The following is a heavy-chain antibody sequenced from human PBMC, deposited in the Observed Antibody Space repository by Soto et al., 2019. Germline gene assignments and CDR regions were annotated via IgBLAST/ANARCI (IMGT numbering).Heavy chain of an antibody. J-gene: IGHJ6*02. CDR3: ARDPGGTMVRGVIIRPSHYYYYGMDV. CDR1: GGTFSSYA. V-gene: IGHV1-69*13. D-gene: IGHD3-10*01. Sequence: SVKVSCKASGGTFSSYAISWVRQAPGQGLEWMGGIIPIFGTANYAQKFQGRVTITADEPTSTAYMELSSLRSEDTAVYYCARDPGGTMVRGVIIRPSHYYYYGMDVWGQGTTVTVSS. CDR2: IIPIFGTA.